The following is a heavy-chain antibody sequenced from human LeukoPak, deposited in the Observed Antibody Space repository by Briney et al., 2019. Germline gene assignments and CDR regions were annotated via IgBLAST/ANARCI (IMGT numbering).Heavy chain of an antibody. Sequence: SETPSLTCTVSGGSISSGSYYWSWIRQPAGKGLEWIGRIYTSGSTNYNPSLKSRVTISVDTSKNQFSLKLSSVTAADTAVYYCARGTYYYGSGSYYGGYYYYYYMDVWGKGTTVTISS. D-gene: IGHD3-10*01. CDR3: ARGTYYYGSGSYYGGYYYYYYMDV. CDR1: GGSISSGSYY. CDR2: IYTSGST. J-gene: IGHJ6*03. V-gene: IGHV4-61*02.